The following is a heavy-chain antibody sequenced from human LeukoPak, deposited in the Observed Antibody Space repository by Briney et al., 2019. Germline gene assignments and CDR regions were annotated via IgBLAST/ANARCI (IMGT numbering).Heavy chain of an antibody. CDR1: GFTFSSYG. Sequence: HPGGSLRLSCAASGFTFSSYGMSWVRQAPGKGLEWVSDISGSGGSTYYADSVKGRFTISRDYSKNTLYLQMNSLRAEDTAVYYCAKGGATYYDILTDYYRGNWFDPWGQGTLVTVSS. D-gene: IGHD3-9*01. CDR2: ISGSGGST. J-gene: IGHJ5*02. V-gene: IGHV3-23*01. CDR3: AKGGATYYDILTDYYRGNWFDP.